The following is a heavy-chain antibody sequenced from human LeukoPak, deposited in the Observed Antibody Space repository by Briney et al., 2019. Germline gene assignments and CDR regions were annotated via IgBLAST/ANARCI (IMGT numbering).Heavy chain of an antibody. V-gene: IGHV2-70*11. CDR3: ARGGYCSSTCCFDY. D-gene: IGHD2-2*01. CDR1: GFSLSTSGMG. J-gene: IGHJ4*02. Sequence: SGPALVKPTQTLTLTCTFSGFSLSTSGMGVSWIRQPPGKALTRLARIDWDDDKYYSTSLKTRLTTSKDTSKNQVVLTMTNMDPVDTATYYCARGGYCSSTCCFDYWGQGTLVTVSS. CDR2: IDWDDDK.